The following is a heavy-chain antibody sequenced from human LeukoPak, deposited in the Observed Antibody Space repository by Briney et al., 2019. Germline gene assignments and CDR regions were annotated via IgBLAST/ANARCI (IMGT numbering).Heavy chain of an antibody. CDR3: ARDRALVRELWSASAFDY. D-gene: IGHD5-18*01. V-gene: IGHV1-8*01. CDR2: MNPNSGNT. Sequence: GASVKVSCKASGYTFTSYDINWVRQATGQGLEWMGWMNPNSGNTGYAQKFQGRVTMTRNTSTNTACMELSNLRSEDTAVYYCARDRALVRELWSASAFDYWGQGTLVTVSS. J-gene: IGHJ4*02. CDR1: GYTFTSYD.